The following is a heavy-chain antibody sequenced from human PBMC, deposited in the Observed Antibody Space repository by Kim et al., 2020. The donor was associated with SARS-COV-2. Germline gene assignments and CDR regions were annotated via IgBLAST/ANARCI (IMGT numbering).Heavy chain of an antibody. V-gene: IGHV3-30*04. CDR1: GFTFSSYA. CDR3: ARDYKDAFDI. Sequence: GGSLRLSCAASGFTFSSYAMHWVRQAPGKGLEWVAVISYDGSNKYYADSVKGRFTISRDNSKNTLYLQMNSLRAEDTAVYYCARDYKDAFDIWGQGTMVTVSS. D-gene: IGHD1-20*01. J-gene: IGHJ3*02. CDR2: ISYDGSNK.